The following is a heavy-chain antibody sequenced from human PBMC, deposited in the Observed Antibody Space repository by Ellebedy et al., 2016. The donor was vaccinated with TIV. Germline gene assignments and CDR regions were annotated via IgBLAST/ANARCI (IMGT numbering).Heavy chain of an antibody. D-gene: IGHD3-16*01. V-gene: IGHV3-7*01. J-gene: IGHJ4*02. Sequence: PGGSLRLSCVPSGFTFRSYWMTWVRQAPGKGLEWVANIQQVGSERYYVDSVKGRFTISRDNAKKSLFLQMNSLRAEDTAVYYCARRALMVTFGGLLDYWGQGTLVTVSS. CDR3: ARRALMVTFGGLLDY. CDR2: IQQVGSER. CDR1: GFTFRSYW.